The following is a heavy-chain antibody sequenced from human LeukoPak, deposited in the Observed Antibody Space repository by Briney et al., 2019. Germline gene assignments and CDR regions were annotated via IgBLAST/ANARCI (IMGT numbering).Heavy chain of an antibody. Sequence: SETLSLTCSVSDDSITMYYWTCIRQPPGKGLEWIGYVDHTGSTNFNPSLNGRVSISRDTSKNLFSLRLRSVTAADTAVYFCARGRVSSSTWYSTYYYYFYMDVWGKGPTVTVSS. CDR2: VDHTGST. CDR1: DDSITMYY. CDR3: ARGRVSSSTWYSTYYYYFYMDV. J-gene: IGHJ6*03. D-gene: IGHD4-11*01. V-gene: IGHV4-59*01.